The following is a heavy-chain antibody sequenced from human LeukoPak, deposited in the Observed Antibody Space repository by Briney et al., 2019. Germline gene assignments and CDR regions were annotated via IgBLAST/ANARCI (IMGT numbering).Heavy chain of an antibody. CDR2: IYYSGST. J-gene: IGHJ5*02. CDR1: GGSISSSSYY. D-gene: IGHD4-17*01. V-gene: IGHV4-39*01. Sequence: PSETLSLTCTVSGGSISSSSYYWGWIRQPPGKGLEWIVSIYYSGSTYYNPSLKSRVTISVDTSKNQFSLKLSSVTAADTAVYYCARHVTVTTVTTRWFDPWGQGTLVTVSS. CDR3: ARHVTVTTVTTRWFDP.